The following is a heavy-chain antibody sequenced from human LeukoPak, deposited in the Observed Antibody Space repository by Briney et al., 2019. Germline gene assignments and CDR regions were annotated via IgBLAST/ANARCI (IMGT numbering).Heavy chain of an antibody. CDR3: ARARRYYDSSGYYYVQGFDI. Sequence: GESLKISCKGSGYSFTSYWIGWVRQMPGKGREWMGIIYPGDSDTRYSPSFQGQVTISADKSISTAYLQWSSLKASDTAMYYCARARRYYDSSGYYYVQGFDIWGQGTMVTVSS. D-gene: IGHD3-22*01. CDR2: IYPGDSDT. J-gene: IGHJ3*02. CDR1: GYSFTSYW. V-gene: IGHV5-51*01.